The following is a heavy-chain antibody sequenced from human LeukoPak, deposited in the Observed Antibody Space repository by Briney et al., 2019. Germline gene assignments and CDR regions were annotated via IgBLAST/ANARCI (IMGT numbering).Heavy chain of an antibody. J-gene: IGHJ4*02. CDR3: ARGRYCTNGICHFDY. D-gene: IGHD2-8*01. CDR1: GGSISSGGYY. V-gene: IGHV4-31*03. CDR2: IYYSGST. Sequence: PSQTLSLTCTVSGGSISSGGYYWSWIRQHPGKGLEWIGYIYYSGSTYYNPSLKSRVTISVDTSKNQFSLKLSSVTAADTAVYYCARGRYCTNGICHFDYWGQGTLVTVSS.